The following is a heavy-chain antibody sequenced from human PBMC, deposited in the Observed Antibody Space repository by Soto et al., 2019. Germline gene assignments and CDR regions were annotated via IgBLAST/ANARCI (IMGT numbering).Heavy chain of an antibody. Sequence: SVKVSCKASGGTFSSYAISWVRQAPGQGLEWTGGIIPIFGTANYAQKFQGRVTITADESTSTAYMELSSLRSEDTAVYYCARAAKGYCSGGSCYEFDPWGQGTLVTVSS. CDR1: GGTFSSYA. CDR2: IIPIFGTA. V-gene: IGHV1-69*13. D-gene: IGHD2-15*01. CDR3: ARAAKGYCSGGSCYEFDP. J-gene: IGHJ5*02.